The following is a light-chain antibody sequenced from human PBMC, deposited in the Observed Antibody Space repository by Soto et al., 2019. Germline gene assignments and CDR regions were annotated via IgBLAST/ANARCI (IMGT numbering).Light chain of an antibody. J-gene: IGLJ1*01. CDR2: EVN. Sequence: QSALTQPPSASGSPGQSVAISCTGTSSDVGGYNYVSWYQQHPGKAPKLMIYEVNKRPSGVPDRSSGSKSDNTASLTVSGLQAEDEADYYCSSYAGSSNVFGTGTKVTVL. V-gene: IGLV2-8*01. CDR3: SSYAGSSNV. CDR1: SSDVGGYNY.